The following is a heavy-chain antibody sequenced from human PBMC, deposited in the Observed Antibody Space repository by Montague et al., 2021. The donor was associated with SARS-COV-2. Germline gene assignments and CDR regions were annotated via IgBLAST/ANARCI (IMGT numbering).Heavy chain of an antibody. J-gene: IGHJ2*01. Sequence: SETLSLTCAVYGGSFSGYYWGWIRQPPGKGLEWIGEINHSGSTNYNPSLKSRVTISVDTSKNQFPLKLSSVTAADTAVYYCARVLGGYCSGGSCYRGWYFDLWGRGTLVTVSS. CDR1: GGSFSGYY. CDR3: ARVLGGYCSGGSCYRGWYFDL. D-gene: IGHD2-15*01. CDR2: INHSGST. V-gene: IGHV4-34*01.